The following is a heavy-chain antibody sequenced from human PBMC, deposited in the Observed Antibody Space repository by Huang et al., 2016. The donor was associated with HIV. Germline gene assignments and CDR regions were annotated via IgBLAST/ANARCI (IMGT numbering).Heavy chain of an antibody. V-gene: IGHV3-30-3*01. CDR3: ARAKDTWDAYDI. Sequence: QVQLVESGGGVVQPGRSLRLSCAASGFPFNNHAMHWVRQAPGKGLDGVAVISHDGSNNDYADSVKGRFTISRDSSKSTLFLHMTSLRTEDTAVYYCARAKDTWDAYDIWGQGTMVMVSS. J-gene: IGHJ3*02. D-gene: IGHD5-18*01. CDR1: GFPFNNHA. CDR2: ISHDGSNN.